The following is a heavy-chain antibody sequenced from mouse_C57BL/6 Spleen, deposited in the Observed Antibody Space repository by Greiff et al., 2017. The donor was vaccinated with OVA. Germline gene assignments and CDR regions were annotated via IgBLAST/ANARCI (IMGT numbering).Heavy chain of an antibody. D-gene: IGHD4-1*01. CDR3: ARNSLTGTRGYFDY. CDR2: ISSGSSTI. V-gene: IGHV5-17*01. Sequence: EVHLVESGGGLVKPGGSLKLSCAASGFTFSDYGMHWVRQAPEKGLEWVAYISSGSSTIYYADTVKGRFTISRDNAKNTLFLQMTSLRSEDTAMYYCARNSLTGTRGYFDYWGQGTTLTVSS. J-gene: IGHJ2*01. CDR1: GFTFSDYG.